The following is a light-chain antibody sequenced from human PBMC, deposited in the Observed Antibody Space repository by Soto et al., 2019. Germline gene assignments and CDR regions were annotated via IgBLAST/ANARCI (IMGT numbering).Light chain of an antibody. CDR2: DAS. CDR3: QQRSTWPPYT. CDR1: QSVSSY. Sequence: EIVLTQSPATLSLSPGERATLSCRASQSVSSYLAWYQQKPGQAPRLLIYDASNRATGIPARFSGSGSGTDFPLTVGSLETEDFAVYYCQQRSTWPPYTFGQGTKLEIK. J-gene: IGKJ2*01. V-gene: IGKV3-11*01.